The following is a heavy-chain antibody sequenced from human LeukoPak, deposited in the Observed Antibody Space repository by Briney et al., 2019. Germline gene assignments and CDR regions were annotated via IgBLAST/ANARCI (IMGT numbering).Heavy chain of an antibody. D-gene: IGHD2-15*01. J-gene: IGHJ6*03. Sequence: ASVKVSCKASGYTFTGYYMHWVRQAPGQGLEWMGWINPNSGGTNYAQKFQGRVTMTRDTSISTAYMELSRLRSDDTAVYYCARRPYCSGGSCYPASDYYYYYMDVWGKGTTVTVSS. CDR1: GYTFTGYY. CDR2: INPNSGGT. CDR3: ARRPYCSGGSCYPASDYYYYYMDV. V-gene: IGHV1-2*02.